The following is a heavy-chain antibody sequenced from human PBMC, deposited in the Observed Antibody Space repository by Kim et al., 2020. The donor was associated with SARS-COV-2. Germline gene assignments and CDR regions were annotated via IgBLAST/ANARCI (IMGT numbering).Heavy chain of an antibody. D-gene: IGHD3-22*01. J-gene: IGHJ4*02. CDR2: INSDGSST. CDR1: GFTFSSYW. CDR3: ARSEFRLHYYDSSGYQGY. V-gene: IGHV3-74*01. Sequence: GGSLRLSCAASGFTFSSYWMHWVRQAPGKGLVWVSRINSDGSSTSYADSVKGRFTISRDNAKNTLYLQMNSLRAEDTAVYYCARSEFRLHYYDSSGYQGYWGQGTLVTVSS.